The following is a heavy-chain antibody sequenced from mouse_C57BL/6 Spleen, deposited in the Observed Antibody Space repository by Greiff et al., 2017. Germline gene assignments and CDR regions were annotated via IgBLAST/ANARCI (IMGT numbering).Heavy chain of an antibody. CDR2: IRNKANGYTT. V-gene: IGHV7-3*01. Sequence: EVMLVESGGGLVQPGGSLSLSCAASGFTFTDYYMSWVRQPPGKALEWLGFIRNKANGYTTEYSASVKGRFTISRDNSQSILYLQMNALRAEDSATYYCERWGDAGAMDYWGQGTSVTVSS. J-gene: IGHJ4*01. CDR1: GFTFTDYY. CDR3: ERWGDAGAMDY.